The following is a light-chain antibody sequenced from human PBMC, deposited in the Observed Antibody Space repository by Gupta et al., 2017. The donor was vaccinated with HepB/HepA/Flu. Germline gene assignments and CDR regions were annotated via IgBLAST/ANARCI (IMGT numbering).Light chain of an antibody. Sequence: VLTQSPATLSLSPGERATLSCRASQSVSSYLAWYQQKTGQAPRLIIYDESNRATGITARFSGSGAGTDFTLTISRREPEDFAVYYCQQRSNWLTFGGGTKVEIK. V-gene: IGKV3-11*01. J-gene: IGKJ4*01. CDR1: QSVSSY. CDR3: QQRSNWLT. CDR2: DES.